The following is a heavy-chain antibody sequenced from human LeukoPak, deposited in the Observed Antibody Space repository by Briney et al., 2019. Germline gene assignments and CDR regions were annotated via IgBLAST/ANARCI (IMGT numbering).Heavy chain of an antibody. D-gene: IGHD1-26*01. J-gene: IGHJ4*02. CDR2: ISSSSSTI. V-gene: IGHV3-48*01. CDR1: GFTFSTYS. CDR3: AREVGASDY. Sequence: GGSLRLSCAASGFTFSTYSMNWVRQAPGKGLEWVSYISSSSSTIYYAASVKGRFTISRDNAKNSLYLQMNSLRAEDTAVYYCAREVGASDYWGQGTLVTVSS.